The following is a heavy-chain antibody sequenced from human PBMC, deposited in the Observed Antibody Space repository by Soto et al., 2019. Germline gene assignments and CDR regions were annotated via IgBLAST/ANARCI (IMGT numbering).Heavy chain of an antibody. V-gene: IGHV1-2*04. J-gene: IGHJ4*02. CDR2: MNPNSGGT. CDR3: ATTTVTTGLVY. Sequence: GASVKVSCKASGYTFTSYDINWVRQATGQGLEWMGWMNPNSGGTNYAQKFQGWVTMTRDTSISTAYMELSRLRSDDTAVYYCATTTVTTGLVYWGQGTLVTVSS. D-gene: IGHD4-17*01. CDR1: GYTFTSYD.